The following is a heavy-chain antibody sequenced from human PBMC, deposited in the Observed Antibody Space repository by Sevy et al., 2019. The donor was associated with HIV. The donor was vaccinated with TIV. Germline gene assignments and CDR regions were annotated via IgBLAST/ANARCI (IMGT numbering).Heavy chain of an antibody. V-gene: IGHV3-9*01. D-gene: IGHD4-17*01. Sequence: GGSLRLSCAASGFKFNDFAMHWVRQAPGKGLEWVSGISWNSGNIDYEDSVKGRFTISRDNAKNSLYLQMNSLRTEDSALYYCAREMTTLTTPDYWGQGTLVTVSS. J-gene: IGHJ4*02. CDR1: GFKFNDFA. CDR2: ISWNSGNI. CDR3: AREMTTLTTPDY.